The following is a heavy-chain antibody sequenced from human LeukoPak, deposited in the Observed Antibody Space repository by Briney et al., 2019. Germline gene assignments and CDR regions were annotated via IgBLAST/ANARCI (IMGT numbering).Heavy chain of an antibody. CDR3: ARASKIAAAGTTSSDY. D-gene: IGHD6-13*01. Sequence: ASVKVSCKASGGTFSSYAISWVRQAPGQGLEWMGRIIPILGIANYAQKFQGRVTITADKSTSTAYMELSSLRSEDTAVYYCARASKIAAAGTTSSDYWGQGTLVTVSS. CDR2: IIPILGIA. CDR1: GGTFSSYA. V-gene: IGHV1-69*04. J-gene: IGHJ4*02.